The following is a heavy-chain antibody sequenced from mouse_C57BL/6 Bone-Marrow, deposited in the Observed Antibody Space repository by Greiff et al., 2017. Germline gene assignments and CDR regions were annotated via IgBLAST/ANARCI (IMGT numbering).Heavy chain of an antibody. J-gene: IGHJ3*01. CDR2: IWSGGST. CDR1: GFSLTSYG. CDR3: ASTYGPFAY. V-gene: IGHV2-4*01. Sequence: QVQLKESGPGLVRPSQSLSITCTVSGFSLTSYGVHWVRQPPGKGLEWLGVIWSGGSTDYNAAFISRLSISKDNSKSQVFFKMNSLQADDTAIDYCASTYGPFAYWGQGTLVTVSA. D-gene: IGHD5-1*01.